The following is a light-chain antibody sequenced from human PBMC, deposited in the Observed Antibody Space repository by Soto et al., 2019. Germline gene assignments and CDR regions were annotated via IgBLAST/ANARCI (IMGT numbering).Light chain of an antibody. Sequence: QSDLTQPASVSGSPGQSITISCTGTSSDVGGYNYVSWYQHHPGKAPKLMIFEVNNRPSGVSDRFSGSRSGNTASLTISGLQAEDEAEYYCTSYTSSSTVLFGGGTKLTVL. CDR2: EVN. CDR1: SSDVGGYNY. CDR3: TSYTSSSTVL. J-gene: IGLJ3*02. V-gene: IGLV2-14*01.